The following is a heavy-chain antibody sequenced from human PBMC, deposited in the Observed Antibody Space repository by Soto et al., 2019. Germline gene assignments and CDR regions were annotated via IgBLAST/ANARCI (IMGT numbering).Heavy chain of an antibody. CDR2: ISSSSSYT. V-gene: IGHV3-11*05. Sequence: QVQLVESGGGLVKPGGSLRLSCAASGFTFSDYYMSWIRQAPGKGLEWVSYISSSSSYTNYADSVKGRFTISRDNAKNSLYLQMNSLRSEDTAVYYCASWLVAAAQGRSGWHGSWHGMDVWGQGTTVTVSS. CDR1: GFTFSDYY. J-gene: IGHJ6*02. CDR3: ASWLVAAAQGRSGWHGSWHGMDV. D-gene: IGHD6-19*01.